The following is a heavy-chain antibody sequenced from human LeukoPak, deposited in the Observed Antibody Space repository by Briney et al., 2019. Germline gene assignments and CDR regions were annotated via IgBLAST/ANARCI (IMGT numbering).Heavy chain of an antibody. J-gene: IGHJ6*02. Sequence: SETLSLTCAVYGGSFSGYYWSWIRQPPGKGLGWIGEINHSGSTNYNPSLKSRVTISVDTSKNQFSLKLSSVTAADTAVYYCARGPHSSGYYLFYYYYGMDVWGQGTTVTVSS. D-gene: IGHD3-22*01. CDR3: ARGPHSSGYYLFYYYYGMDV. CDR2: INHSGST. V-gene: IGHV4-34*01. CDR1: GGSFSGYY.